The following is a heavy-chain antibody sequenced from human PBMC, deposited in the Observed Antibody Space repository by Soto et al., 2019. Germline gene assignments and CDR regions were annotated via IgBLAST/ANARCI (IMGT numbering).Heavy chain of an antibody. Sequence: GGSLRLSCAASGFTFSSYAMHWVRQAPGKGLEWVAVISYDGSNKYYADSVKGRFTISRDNSKNTLYLQMNSLRAEDTAVYYCARTRYQWELLRPTYFDYWGQGTLVTVSS. CDR3: ARTRYQWELLRPTYFDY. D-gene: IGHD1-26*01. CDR2: ISYDGSNK. V-gene: IGHV3-30-3*01. CDR1: GFTFSSYA. J-gene: IGHJ4*02.